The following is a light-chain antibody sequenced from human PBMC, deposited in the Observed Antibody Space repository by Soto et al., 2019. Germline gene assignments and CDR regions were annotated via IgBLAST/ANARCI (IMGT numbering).Light chain of an antibody. CDR2: GAS. V-gene: IGKV3D-15*01. J-gene: IGKJ5*01. CDR3: QRYNNWPPIT. CDR1: QSVSSN. Sequence: QYPATLSVSPGERATLSCRASQSVSSNLAWYQQKPGQAPRLLIYGASIRATGIPARFSGSGSGTEFTLTLSSLQSEDFAVYNCQRYNNWPPITFGQGTRLEMK.